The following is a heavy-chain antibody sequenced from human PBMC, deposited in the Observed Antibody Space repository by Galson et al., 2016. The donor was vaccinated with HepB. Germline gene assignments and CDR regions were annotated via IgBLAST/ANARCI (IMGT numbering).Heavy chain of an antibody. CDR2: ISDDGSNK. Sequence: SLRLSCAASGFTFRSYGMHWVRQAPGKGLEWVAIISDDGSNKYYVDSVKGRFTISRDNSKNTLYLQMNSLRVEDSAVYYCAKGKRYSDSGSYYVDYWGQGTLVTVSS. D-gene: IGHD3-10*01. CDR3: AKGKRYSDSGSYYVDY. J-gene: IGHJ4*02. CDR1: GFTFRSYG. V-gene: IGHV3-30*18.